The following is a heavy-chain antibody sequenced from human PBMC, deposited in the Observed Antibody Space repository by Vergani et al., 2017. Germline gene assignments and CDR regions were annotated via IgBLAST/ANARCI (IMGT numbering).Heavy chain of an antibody. CDR2: IIPILGIA. V-gene: IGHV1-69*08. Sequence: QVQLVQSGAEVKKPGSSVKVSCKASGGTFSSYTISWVRQAPGQGLEWMGRIIPILGIANYAQKFQGRVTITADKSTSTAYMELSSLRSEDTAVYYCARESGEAVADYYYYGMDVWGQGTTVTVSS. J-gene: IGHJ6*02. CDR1: GGTFSSYT. D-gene: IGHD6-19*01. CDR3: ARESGEAVADYYYYGMDV.